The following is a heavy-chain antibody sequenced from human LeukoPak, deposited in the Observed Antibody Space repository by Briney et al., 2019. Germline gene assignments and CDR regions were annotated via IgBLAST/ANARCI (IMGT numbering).Heavy chain of an antibody. CDR1: GFTFSSYA. CDR2: ISYDGSNK. D-gene: IGHD1-26*01. V-gene: IGHV3-30-3*01. J-gene: IGHJ5*02. CDR3: AKDIGGGWFDP. Sequence: GGSLRLSCAASGFTFSSYAMHWVRQAPGKGLEWVAVISYDGSNKYYADSVKGRFTISRDNSKNTLYLQMNSLRAEDTAVYYCAKDIGGGWFDPWGQGTLVTVSS.